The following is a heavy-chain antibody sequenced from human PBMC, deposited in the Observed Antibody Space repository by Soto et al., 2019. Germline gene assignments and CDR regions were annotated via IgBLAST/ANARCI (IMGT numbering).Heavy chain of an antibody. CDR2: IYSGGTT. D-gene: IGHD2-15*01. Sequence: EVQLVESGGGLIQPGESLRLSCTASGFTVSSKYMSWVRQAPGMGLEWVSVIYSGGTTYYADSVKGRFTISRDNSKNMLYLQMNSLKAEDTAVYYCASHESGGSYWYFALWGRGTLVTVSS. CDR1: GFTVSSKY. CDR3: ASHESGGSYWYFAL. V-gene: IGHV3-53*01. J-gene: IGHJ2*01.